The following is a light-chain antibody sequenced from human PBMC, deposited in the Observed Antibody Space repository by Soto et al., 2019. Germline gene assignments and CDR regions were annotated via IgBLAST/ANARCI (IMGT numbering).Light chain of an antibody. J-gene: IGKJ1*01. V-gene: IGKV3-15*01. CDR2: GAS. CDR1: QSVIRR. CDR3: QQYNTGGT. Sequence: EVVMTQSPATLSVSPGERATLSCRASQSVIRRLAWYQQKPGQAPRLLIYGASTRATGIPARFSGSGSGTAFTLNISSLQYEDFAVYYCQQYNTGGTFGQGTKVELK.